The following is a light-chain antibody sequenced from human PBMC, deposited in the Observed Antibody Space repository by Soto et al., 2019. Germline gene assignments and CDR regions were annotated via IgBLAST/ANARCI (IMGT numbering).Light chain of an antibody. CDR3: QPHNSYSHT. V-gene: IGKV1-5*01. Sequence: DHQMTQSPPTMSASVGDRVTITCRASQSIRHYLAWYQQMPGKAPKLLIYGASTLQSVVPSRFSGRGSGTEFTLTLTSLQPDDFGTYFCQPHNSYSHTFCQGTKVEIK. CDR1: QSIRHY. J-gene: IGKJ1*01. CDR2: GAS.